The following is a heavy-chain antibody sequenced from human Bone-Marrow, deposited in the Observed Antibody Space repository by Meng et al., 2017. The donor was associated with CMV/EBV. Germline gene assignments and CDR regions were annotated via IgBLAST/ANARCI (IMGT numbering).Heavy chain of an antibody. CDR1: GFTFSSYW. D-gene: IGHD1-26*01. CDR3: AGEKGWELRGDI. V-gene: IGHV3-74*01. Sequence: GESLKISCAASGFTFSSYWMHWVRQAPGKGLVWVSRINSDGSSTSYADSVKGRFTISRDNAKNSLYLQMNSLRAEDTAVYYCAGEKGWELRGDIWGQGTMVTVSS. CDR2: INSDGSST. J-gene: IGHJ3*02.